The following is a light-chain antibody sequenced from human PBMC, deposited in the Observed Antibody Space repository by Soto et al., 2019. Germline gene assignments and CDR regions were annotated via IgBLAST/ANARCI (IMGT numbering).Light chain of an antibody. CDR3: TSPTPGSLYV. J-gene: IGLJ1*01. V-gene: IGLV2-14*01. CDR2: MVS. Sequence: SALTQPASVSGSAGQSITISCTGTSSDVGGYNYVSWYQQYPGRVPKLLIYMVSNRPSGVSNRFSGSKSGNTASLTISGLQAEDEADYFCTSPTPGSLYVFGTGNKATVL. CDR1: SSDVGGYNY.